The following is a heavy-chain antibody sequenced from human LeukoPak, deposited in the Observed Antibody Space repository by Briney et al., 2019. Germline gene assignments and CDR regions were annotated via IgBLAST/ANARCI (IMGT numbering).Heavy chain of an antibody. CDR3: ARDSGSIVVVPAALRAFDI. D-gene: IGHD2-2*01. J-gene: IGHJ3*02. V-gene: IGHV3-7*01. CDR2: IKQDGTEK. CDR1: GFSFNYFW. Sequence: GGSLRLSCAASGFSFNYFWMSWVRQAPGKGLEWVANIKQDGTEKYYADSVKGRFTISRDNAKNSLYLQMNSLRAEDTAVYYCARDSGSIVVVPAALRAFDIWGQGTMVTVSS.